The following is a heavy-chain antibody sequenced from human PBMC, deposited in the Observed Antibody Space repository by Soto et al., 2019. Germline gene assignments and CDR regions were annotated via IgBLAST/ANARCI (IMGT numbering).Heavy chain of an antibody. J-gene: IGHJ6*02. CDR3: AREYYYTMDV. CDR1: GFTFRDYS. CDR2: IDSSTKYT. Sequence: QVQLVESGGGLVRPGGSLRLSCEASGFTFRDYSMTWFRQAPGKGLEWLSYIDSSTKYTNYADSVKGRFTISRDNAKNSLYLQMNSLRADDTAVYYCAREYYYTMDVWAQGTMVTVSS. V-gene: IGHV3-11*05.